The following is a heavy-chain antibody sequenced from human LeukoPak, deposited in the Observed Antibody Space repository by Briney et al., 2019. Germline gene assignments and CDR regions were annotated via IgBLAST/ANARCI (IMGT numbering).Heavy chain of an antibody. CDR3: ARIVEPDNTIFGVVISHYYYGMDV. J-gene: IGHJ6*02. V-gene: IGHV3-74*01. CDR2: INEDGSTT. Sequence: SGGSLRLSCAASGFTFSSNWMHWVRQAPGKGLVWVSRINEDGSTTNYADSVKGRFTISRDNAKNSLYLQMNSLRAEDTAVYYCARIVEPDNTIFGVVISHYYYGMDVWGQGTTVTVSS. D-gene: IGHD3-3*01. CDR1: GFTFSSNW.